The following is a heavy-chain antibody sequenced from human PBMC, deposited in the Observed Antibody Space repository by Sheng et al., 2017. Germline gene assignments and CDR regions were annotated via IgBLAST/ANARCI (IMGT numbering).Heavy chain of an antibody. CDR1: GGTFSSYA. J-gene: IGHJ5*02. CDR3: ARDQGYYYDSSGYYNWFDP. CDR2: IIPILGIA. V-gene: IGHV1-69*10. D-gene: IGHD3-22*01. Sequence: QVQLVQSGAEVKKPGSSVKVSCKASGGTFSSYAISWVRQAPGQGLEWMGGIIPILGIANYAQKFQGRVTITADKSTSTAYMELSSLRSEDTAVYYCARDQGYYYDSSGYYNWFDPWGQGTLVTVSS.